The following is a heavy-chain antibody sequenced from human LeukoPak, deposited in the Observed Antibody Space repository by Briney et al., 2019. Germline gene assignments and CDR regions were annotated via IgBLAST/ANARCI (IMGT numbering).Heavy chain of an antibody. CDR2: IYFSGIT. CDR1: GGSISNYY. D-gene: IGHD4-23*01. CDR3: ARTPSLYGTNSLEV. V-gene: IGHV4-59*01. J-gene: IGHJ6*02. Sequence: SETLSLTCTVSGGSISNYYWSWIRQPPGKGLEWIGYIYFSGITNYNPSLNNRVTISLDTSKNQFSLRLRSVTAAATAVYYCARTPSLYGTNSLEVWGQGTTVTVSS.